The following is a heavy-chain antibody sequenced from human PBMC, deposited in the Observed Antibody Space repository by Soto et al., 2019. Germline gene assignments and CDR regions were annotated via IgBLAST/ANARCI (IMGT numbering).Heavy chain of an antibody. D-gene: IGHD2-8*01. V-gene: IGHV4-59*01. CDR1: GGSISSYY. Sequence: SETLSLTCTVSGGSISSYYWSWIRQPPGKGLEWIGYIYYSGSTNYNPSLKSRVTTSVDTSKNQFSLKLSSVTAADTAVYYCARVPVYCTNGVCSYNRFDPWGQGTLVTVSS. CDR2: IYYSGST. CDR3: ARVPVYCTNGVCSYNRFDP. J-gene: IGHJ5*02.